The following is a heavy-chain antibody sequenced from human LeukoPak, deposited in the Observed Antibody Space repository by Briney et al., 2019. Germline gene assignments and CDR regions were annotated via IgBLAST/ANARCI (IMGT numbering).Heavy chain of an antibody. Sequence: GGSLRPSCAASGFTFSDHYMSWIRQAPGKRLEWVSYISSGSTYTNYADSVEGRFTISRDNAKNSLYLQMNSLRAEDTAVYYCARGDYGGDYFDYWGQGTLVTGSS. D-gene: IGHD4-23*01. J-gene: IGHJ4*02. CDR1: GFTFSDHY. CDR2: ISSGSTYT. V-gene: IGHV3-11*05. CDR3: ARGDYGGDYFDY.